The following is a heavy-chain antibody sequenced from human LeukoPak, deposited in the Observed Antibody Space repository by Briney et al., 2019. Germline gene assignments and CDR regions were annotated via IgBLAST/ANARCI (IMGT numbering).Heavy chain of an antibody. J-gene: IGHJ4*02. CDR1: GFTFSSYW. CDR2: INHNGKVN. CDR3: ARDQNEGYYDSSGFFDY. Sequence: GGSLRLSCAASGFTFSSYWMNWARQAPGKGLEWVASINHNGKVNYYVDSVKGRFTISRDNAKNSLYLQMSNLRAEDTAVYFCARDQNEGYYDSSGFFDYWGQGTLVTVSS. D-gene: IGHD3-22*01. V-gene: IGHV3-7*03.